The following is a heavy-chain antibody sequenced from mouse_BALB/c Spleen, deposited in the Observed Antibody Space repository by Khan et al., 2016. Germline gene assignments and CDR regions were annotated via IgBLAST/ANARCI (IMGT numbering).Heavy chain of an antibody. CDR1: GDSITSGY. Sequence: EVQLQESGPSLVKPSQPLSLTRSVPGDSITSGYWNSTRKFPGNKLEYMGYISYSGSTFYNPSHESPISTTRDTSKNQYYLQLNSVTSEDTATYCCIRYEAARSSSACWGHGPMVTVSA. CDR2: ISYSGST. J-gene: IGHJ3*01. D-gene: IGHD3-1*01. V-gene: IGHV3-8*02. CDR3: IRYEAARSSSAC.